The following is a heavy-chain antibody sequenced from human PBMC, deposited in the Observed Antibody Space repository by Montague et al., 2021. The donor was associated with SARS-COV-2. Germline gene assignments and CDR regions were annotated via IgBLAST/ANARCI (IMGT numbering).Heavy chain of an antibody. J-gene: IGHJ4*02. CDR2: INHSGST. CDR3: ARGARQGYGFRLGSFDS. CDR1: GGSFSGYY. Sequence: SDTLSLTCAVYGGSFSGYYWNWIRQPPGKGLEWTGEINHSGSTNYNPSLKSRVTMSVDTSKNQFSLKLSSVIAADTAVYYCARGARQGYGFRLGSFDSWGQGTLATVSS. V-gene: IGHV4-34*01. D-gene: IGHD3-10*01.